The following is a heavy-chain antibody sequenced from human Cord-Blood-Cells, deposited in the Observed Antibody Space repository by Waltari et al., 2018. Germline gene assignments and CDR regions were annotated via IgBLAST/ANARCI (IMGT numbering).Heavy chain of an antibody. J-gene: IGHJ4*02. CDR1: GGSISSYY. CDR3: ARGSYDYYGSGSYRGFDY. Sequence: QVQLQESGPGLVKPSETLSLTCTVSGGSISSYYWSWIRPPPGTGLEWIGYIYYSGSTNYNPSLKSRVTISVDTSKNQFSLKLSSVTAADTAVYYCARGSYDYYGSGSYRGFDYWGQGTLVTVSS. CDR2: IYYSGST. D-gene: IGHD3-10*01. V-gene: IGHV4-59*01.